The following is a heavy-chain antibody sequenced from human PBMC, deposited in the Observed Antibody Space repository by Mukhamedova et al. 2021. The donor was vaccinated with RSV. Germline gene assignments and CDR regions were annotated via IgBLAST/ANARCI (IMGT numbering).Heavy chain of an antibody. J-gene: IGHJ5*02. V-gene: IGHV4-59*01. CDR3: ASEYSKYGRAPNWFDP. D-gene: IGHD4-11*01. CDR2: IYYSGST. Sequence: GLEWIGYIYYSGSTNYNPSLKSRVTISVDTSKNQFSLKLSSVTAADTAVYYCASEYSKYGRAPNWFDPWGQGTLVTVSS.